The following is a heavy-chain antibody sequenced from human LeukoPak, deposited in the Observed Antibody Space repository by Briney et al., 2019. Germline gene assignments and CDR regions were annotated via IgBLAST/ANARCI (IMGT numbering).Heavy chain of an antibody. CDR1: GFTVSSNS. V-gene: IGHV3-53*01. J-gene: IGHJ4*02. CDR3: ARRAGAYSHPYDY. CDR2: IYSGTT. D-gene: IGHD4/OR15-4a*01. Sequence: GALRLSCTVSGFTVSSNSMSWVRQAPGKGLEWVSFIYSGTTHYSDSVKGRFTISRDNSKNTLYLQMNSLRAEDTAVYYCARRAGAYSHPYDYWGQGTLVTVSS.